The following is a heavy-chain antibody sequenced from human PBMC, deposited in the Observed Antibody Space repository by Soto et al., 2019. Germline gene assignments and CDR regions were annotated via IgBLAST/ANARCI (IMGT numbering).Heavy chain of an antibody. J-gene: IGHJ3*02. CDR3: AKRHSIVGATGSGTFDK. CDR1: GFTFISYA. Sequence: EVQWLEAAGGLVPPGGSPTLSCAASGFTFISYAMSWVRQAPGKGLQWVSAISGSGGSTYYADSVKGRFTIARDNSNNTLSLKLNSLRAEEAVVYYGAKRHSIVGATGSGTFDKWGQGTMVTVSS. CDR2: ISGSGGST. V-gene: IGHV3-23*01. D-gene: IGHD1-26*01.